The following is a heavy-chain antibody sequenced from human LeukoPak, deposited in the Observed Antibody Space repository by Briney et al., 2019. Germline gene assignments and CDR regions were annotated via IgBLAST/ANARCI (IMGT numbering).Heavy chain of an antibody. CDR2: ISSSSSYT. D-gene: IGHD6-19*01. Sequence: GGSLRLSCAASGFTFSDYYMSWIRQAPGKGLEWVSYISSSSSYTNYADSVKGRFTISRDNAKNSLYPQMNSLRAEDTAVYYCARVYSSGWTIFDYWGQGTLVTIPS. CDR1: GFTFSDYY. J-gene: IGHJ4*02. V-gene: IGHV3-11*05. CDR3: ARVYSSGWTIFDY.